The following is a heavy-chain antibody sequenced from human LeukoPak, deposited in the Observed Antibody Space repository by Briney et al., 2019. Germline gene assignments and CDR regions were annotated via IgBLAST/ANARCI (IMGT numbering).Heavy chain of an antibody. CDR2: IFYSGTT. CDR3: TTGSSYPPGELDY. D-gene: IGHD1-7*01. V-gene: IGHV4-59*02. Sequence: SETLSLTCTVPGGSVSNYYWSWVRQPPGKGLEWIGYIFYSGTTDYNPSLKSRVTMSLDTSKNQFSLRLSSVAAADTAVYYCTTGSSYPPGELDYWGQGSLVTVSS. J-gene: IGHJ4*02. CDR1: GGSVSNYY.